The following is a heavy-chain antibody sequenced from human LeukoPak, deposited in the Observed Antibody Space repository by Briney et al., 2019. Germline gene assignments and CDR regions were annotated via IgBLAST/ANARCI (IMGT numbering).Heavy chain of an antibody. V-gene: IGHV3-48*03. J-gene: IGHJ4*02. CDR1: GFTFSSYE. Sequence: GGSLRLSCAASGFTFSSYEMNWVRQAPGKGLEWVSYIRSSGSTIYYADSVKGRFTVSRDYAKNSLYLQMNSLRAEDTAVYYCARVPPGSSSSYYWGQGTLVTVSS. CDR3: ARVPPGSSSSYY. CDR2: IRSSGSTI. D-gene: IGHD6-6*01.